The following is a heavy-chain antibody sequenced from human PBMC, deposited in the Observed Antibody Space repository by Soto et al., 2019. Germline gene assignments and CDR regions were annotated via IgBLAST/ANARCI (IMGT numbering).Heavy chain of an antibody. CDR3: ARGQEGVVATH. V-gene: IGHV4-34*01. CDR2: IKDGGYT. J-gene: IGHJ4*02. CDR1: GGSLSGYY. Sequence: QVQLQQWGAGLLKPSETLSLNCAVNGGSLSGYYWSWIRQPPGKGLEWIGEIKDGGYTNYSPSLKSGATNYSDTSNTECALRMSSVAAADPGLYSCARGQEGVVATHWDQGALVTVS. D-gene: IGHD5-12*01.